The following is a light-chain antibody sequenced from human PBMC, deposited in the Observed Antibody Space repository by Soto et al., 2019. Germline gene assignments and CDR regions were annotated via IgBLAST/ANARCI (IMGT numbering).Light chain of an antibody. CDR3: QERSNWQFT. J-gene: IGKJ3*01. Sequence: EIVLTQSPATLSLSPGERATLSCRASQSVSSSLAWYQQKPGLAPSLLIYDVSNRATGIQARVSGSESEKDFTLTKSTLEPADVAVYYCQERSNWQFTFGTGTKVDF. CDR1: QSVSSS. CDR2: DVS. V-gene: IGKV3-11*01.